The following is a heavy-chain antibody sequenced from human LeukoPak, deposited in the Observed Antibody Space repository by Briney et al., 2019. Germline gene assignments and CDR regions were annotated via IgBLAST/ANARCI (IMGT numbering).Heavy chain of an antibody. CDR1: GYTFTRYG. V-gene: IGHV1-18*01. CDR3: ARGLVGSGFLDY. J-gene: IGHJ4*02. CDR2: FSAYNGNT. D-gene: IGHD5-12*01. Sequence: ASVKVSCKASGYTFTRYGFIWVRQAPGQGLEWMGWFSAYNGNTNYAQKLQGRVTMTTDTSTNTAYMELRSLTSDDTAVYYCARGLVGSGFLDYWGQGTLVTVSS.